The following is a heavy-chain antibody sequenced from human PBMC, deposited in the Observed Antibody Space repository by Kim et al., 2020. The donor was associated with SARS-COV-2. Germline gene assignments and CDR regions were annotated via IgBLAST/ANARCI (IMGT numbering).Heavy chain of an antibody. Sequence: GGSLRLSCAASGFTFSSYAMHWVRQAPGKGLEWVAVISYDGSNKYYADSVKGRFTISRDNSKNTLYLQMNSLRAEDTAVYYCARGGIVVVPAAMSYWGQGTLVTVSS. D-gene: IGHD2-2*01. V-gene: IGHV3-30*04. CDR1: GFTFSSYA. CDR3: ARGGIVVVPAAMSY. CDR2: ISYDGSNK. J-gene: IGHJ4*02.